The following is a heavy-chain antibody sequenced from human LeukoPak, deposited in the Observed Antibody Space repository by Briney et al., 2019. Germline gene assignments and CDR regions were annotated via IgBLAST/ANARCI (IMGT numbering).Heavy chain of an antibody. D-gene: IGHD3-22*01. Sequence: PGGSLRLSCAASGFTFSSYAMSWVRQAPGKGLEWVSAISGSGGSTYYADSVKGRFTISRDNSKNTLYLQMKSLRAEDTAVYYCASQTYYYDSSGYPPAGYWGQGTLVTVSS. CDR3: ASQTYYYDSSGYPPAGY. V-gene: IGHV3-23*01. J-gene: IGHJ4*02. CDR2: ISGSGGST. CDR1: GFTFSSYA.